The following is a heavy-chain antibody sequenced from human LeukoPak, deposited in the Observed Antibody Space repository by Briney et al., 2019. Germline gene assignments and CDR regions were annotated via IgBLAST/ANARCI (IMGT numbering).Heavy chain of an antibody. CDR1: GYTFTSYD. CDR3: ARGPPNWGYDY. Sequence: ASVKVSCKAYGYTFTSYDINWVRQATGQGPEWMGWMGPNSGNTGYAQKFQGRVTMTRSTSMSTAYMELSSLRSEDTAVYYCARGPPNWGYDYWGQGTLVTVSS. V-gene: IGHV1-8*01. D-gene: IGHD7-27*01. J-gene: IGHJ4*02. CDR2: MGPNSGNT.